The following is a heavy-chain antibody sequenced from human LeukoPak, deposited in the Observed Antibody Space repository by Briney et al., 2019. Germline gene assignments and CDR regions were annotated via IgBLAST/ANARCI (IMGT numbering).Heavy chain of an antibody. V-gene: IGHV3-53*01. D-gene: IGHD3-3*01. J-gene: IGHJ6*03. CDR1: GFSVSSNY. CDR2: VYSDGRT. Sequence: GGSLRLSCAASGFSVSSNYMSWVRQAPGKGLEWVSVVYSDGRTYSADSVKGRFTISRDNSKNTLYLQMNSLRAEDTAVYYCAKEGNNYDFWSGHYYYMDVWGKGTTVTVSS. CDR3: AKEGNNYDFWSGHYYYMDV.